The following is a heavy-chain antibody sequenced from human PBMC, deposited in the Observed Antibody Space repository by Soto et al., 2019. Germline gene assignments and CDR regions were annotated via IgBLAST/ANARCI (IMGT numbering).Heavy chain of an antibody. CDR2: INPHGGST. V-gene: IGHV1-46*01. CDR3: ARSSGGNFGIIIEGSNWFDP. D-gene: IGHD3-3*01. CDR1: GDTFTSYY. J-gene: IGHJ5*02. Sequence: ASVNVSCKSPGDTFTSYYLNWGRQAPGQGLECMGVINPHGGSTKYAQKFQGRVTMTRDTSRGTVYMELRSLRSDDTAIYYCARSSGGNFGIIIEGSNWFDPWGQGTLVTVSS.